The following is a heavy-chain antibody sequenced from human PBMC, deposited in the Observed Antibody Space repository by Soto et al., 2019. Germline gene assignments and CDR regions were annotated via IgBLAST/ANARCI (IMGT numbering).Heavy chain of an antibody. CDR1: RFTSAYHA. Sequence: EVQLVDSGGGLVQIGGSLRLSCAASRFTSAYHAMNWVRQAPGKGLEWVSTIRRNGQNTQYADSVKGRFIISSDNSSSTVGLQMNSLRVEFTAVYYCVAWVAAHFDSWGQGTLVTVSS. D-gene: IGHD2-15*01. CDR2: IRRNGQNT. CDR3: VAWVAAHFDS. V-gene: IGHV3-23*04. J-gene: IGHJ4*02.